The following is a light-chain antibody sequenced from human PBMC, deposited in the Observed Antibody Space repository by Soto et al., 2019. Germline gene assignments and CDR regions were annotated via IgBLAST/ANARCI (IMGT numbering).Light chain of an antibody. CDR2: AAS. CDR3: QQSYTTPWT. CDR1: QTISNY. J-gene: IGKJ1*01. Sequence: DIQMTQSPSSLSLSVGDGVTITCRASQTISNYLNWYQQKPGRAPRLLIHAASTLQSGVPSRLSGSGSGTDFNLTISSLEPEDFATYFCQQSYTTPWTFGLGTKVE. V-gene: IGKV1-39*01.